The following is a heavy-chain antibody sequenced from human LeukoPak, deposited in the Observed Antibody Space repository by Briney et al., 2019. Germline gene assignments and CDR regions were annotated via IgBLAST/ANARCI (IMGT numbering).Heavy chain of an antibody. CDR2: INQDGSEK. CDR1: GFTFSSYS. V-gene: IGHV3-7*01. J-gene: IGHJ4*02. D-gene: IGHD5-18*01. Sequence: GGSLRLSCAASGFTFSSYSMNWVRQAPGKGLEWVANINQDGSEKYYVDSVKGRFTISRDNAKNSLYLQMNSLRAEDTAVYYCVRANRYSYDPQDYWGQGTLVTVSS. CDR3: VRANRYSYDPQDY.